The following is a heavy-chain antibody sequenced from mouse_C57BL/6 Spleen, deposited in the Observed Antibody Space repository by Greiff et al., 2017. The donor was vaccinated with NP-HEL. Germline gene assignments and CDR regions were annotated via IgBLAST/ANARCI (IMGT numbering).Heavy chain of an antibody. D-gene: IGHD1-1*01. J-gene: IGHJ2*01. V-gene: IGHV5-4*01. CDR3: ARDQNYYGSSNYFDY. Sequence: EVQGVESGGGLVKPGGSLKLSCAASGFTFSSYAMSWVRQTPGQRLEWVATISDGGSYTYYPDNVKGRFTISRDNATKNLYLQMSHLKSEDTAMYYCARDQNYYGSSNYFDYWGQGTTLTVSS. CDR1: GFTFSSYA. CDR2: ISDGGSYT.